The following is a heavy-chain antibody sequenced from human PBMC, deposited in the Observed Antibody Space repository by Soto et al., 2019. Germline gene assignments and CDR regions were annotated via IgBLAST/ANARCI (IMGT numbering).Heavy chain of an antibody. V-gene: IGHV3-23*01. Sequence: EVKLLESGGDLVQPGGSLRLSCAASGFTFSSYGMSWVRQAPGMGLDWGSSFIGIDNSTYYADSMKGRFTISGDNSNNTVYLQMNSLRGDDPAVYYCAKLGDYSSGRLDSWGQGTLVTVSS. J-gene: IGHJ4*02. CDR3: AKLGDYSSGRLDS. D-gene: IGHD6-19*01. CDR1: GFTFSSYG. CDR2: FIGIDNST.